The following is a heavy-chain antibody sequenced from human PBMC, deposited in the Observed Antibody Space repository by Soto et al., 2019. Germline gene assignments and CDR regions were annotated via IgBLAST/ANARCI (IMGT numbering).Heavy chain of an antibody. V-gene: IGHV3-23*01. Sequence: EVQLLESGGGLVQPGGSLRLSCAASGFTFSSYARSWVRQAPGKGLEWVSAISGSGGSTYYADSVKGRFTISRDNSKNTLYLQMNSLRAEETAVYYCAKDRLGEHHYFDYWGQGTLVTVSS. J-gene: IGHJ4*02. CDR1: GFTFSSYA. CDR2: ISGSGGST. D-gene: IGHD3-16*01. CDR3: AKDRLGEHHYFDY.